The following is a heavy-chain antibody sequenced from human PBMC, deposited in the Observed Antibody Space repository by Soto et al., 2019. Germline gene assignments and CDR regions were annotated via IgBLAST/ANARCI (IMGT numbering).Heavy chain of an antibody. V-gene: IGHV4-59*08. J-gene: IGHJ4*02. D-gene: IGHD3-10*01. CDR3: ARHNYGSGSTYFDY. Sequence: QVQLQESGPGLVKPSETLSLTCTVSGGSISSYYWSWIRQPPGKGLEWIGYIYYSGSTNYNPSLKSQVTXXVXPXXNQFSLKLNSMTAADTAVYYCARHNYGSGSTYFDYWGQGTLVTVSS. CDR2: IYYSGST. CDR1: GGSISSYY.